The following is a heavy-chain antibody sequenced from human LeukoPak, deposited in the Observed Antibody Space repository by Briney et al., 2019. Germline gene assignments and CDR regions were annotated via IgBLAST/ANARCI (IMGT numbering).Heavy chain of an antibody. J-gene: IGHJ4*02. D-gene: IGHD1-26*01. CDR2: INPNSGGT. Sequence: ASVKVSCKASGYTFTGYYMHWVRQAPGQGLERVGWINPNSGGTNYAQKFQGRVTMTRDTSISTAYMELSRLRSDDTAVYYCASITQRVGATGAFDYWGQGTLVTVSS. CDR1: GYTFTGYY. V-gene: IGHV1-2*02. CDR3: ASITQRVGATGAFDY.